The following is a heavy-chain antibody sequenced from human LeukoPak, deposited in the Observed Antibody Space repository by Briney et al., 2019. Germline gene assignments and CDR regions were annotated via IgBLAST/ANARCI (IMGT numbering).Heavy chain of an antibody. CDR1: GFTFSSYW. Sequence: PGGSLRLSCAASGFTFSSYWMHWVRQAPGKGLVWVSRINSDGSSTSYADSVKGRFPISRDNAKNTLYLQMNSLRAEDTAVYYCAKEGSGWHYFDNWGQGTLVTVSS. CDR3: AKEGSGWHYFDN. V-gene: IGHV3-74*01. J-gene: IGHJ4*02. CDR2: INSDGSST. D-gene: IGHD6-19*01.